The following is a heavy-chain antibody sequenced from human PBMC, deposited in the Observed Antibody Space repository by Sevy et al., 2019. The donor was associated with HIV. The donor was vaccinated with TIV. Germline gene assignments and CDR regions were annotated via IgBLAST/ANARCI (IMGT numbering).Heavy chain of an antibody. D-gene: IGHD6-13*01. CDR1: GFTFSSYS. V-gene: IGHV3-21*01. CDR2: CSSSSSYI. J-gene: IGHJ6*02. CDR3: ARGQQLYGMDV. Sequence: GGSLRLSCAASGFTFSSYSMNWVRQAPGKGLEWVSSCSSSSSYIYYADSVKGRFTISRDNAKNSLYLQMNSLRAEDTAVYYCARGQQLYGMDVWGQGTTVTVSS.